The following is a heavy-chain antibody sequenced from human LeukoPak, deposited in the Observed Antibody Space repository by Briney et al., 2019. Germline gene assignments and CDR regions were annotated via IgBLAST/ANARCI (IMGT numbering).Heavy chain of an antibody. Sequence: SETLSLTCTVSGYSISSGYFWGWIRQPPGKGLEWIGSIYHSGTTYYNPSLKSRVTISVDTSKNQFSLKLTSVTAADTAVYYCAKDRLSGSYYDGAFDIWGQGTMVTVSS. CDR3: AKDRLSGSYYDGAFDI. CDR2: IYHSGTT. J-gene: IGHJ3*02. V-gene: IGHV4-38-2*02. D-gene: IGHD1-26*01. CDR1: GYSISSGYF.